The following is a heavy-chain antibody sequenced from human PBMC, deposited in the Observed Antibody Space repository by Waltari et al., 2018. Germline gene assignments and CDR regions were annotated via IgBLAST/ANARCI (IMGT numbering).Heavy chain of an antibody. CDR1: GFTFKSFA. V-gene: IGHV3-30*01. D-gene: IGHD4-17*01. CDR2: ISYTEDNR. Sequence: QVQLVESGGGVVQPGRSLRLSCTASGFTFKSFAFHWVRQAPGKGLEWEAVISYTEDNRHYANCVKGRFTISRDNSKNTVFLQMINLRPEDTGVYYCARDAYGDYSNWFDPWGQGTPVTVSS. CDR3: ARDAYGDYSNWFDP. J-gene: IGHJ5*02.